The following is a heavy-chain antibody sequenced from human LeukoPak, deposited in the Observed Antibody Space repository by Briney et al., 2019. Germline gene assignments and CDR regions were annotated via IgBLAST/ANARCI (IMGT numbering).Heavy chain of an antibody. CDR1: GFIFSSYV. V-gene: IGHV3-23*01. D-gene: IGHD2-21*02. CDR2: ISVAGATT. Sequence: GGSLRLSCVSSGFIFSSYVMSWVRQAPGKGLEWVSSISVAGATTDYADSVKGRFHISRDNSKSTVYLQMNGLRVEDTALYYCAKLSLGDFEYFDYWGQGTLVTVSS. CDR3: AKLSLGDFEYFDY. J-gene: IGHJ4*02.